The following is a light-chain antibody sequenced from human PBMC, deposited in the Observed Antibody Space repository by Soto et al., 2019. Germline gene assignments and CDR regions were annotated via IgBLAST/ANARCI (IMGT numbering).Light chain of an antibody. V-gene: IGKV3-15*01. Sequence: EIVMTQSPATLSVSPGERATLSCRASQSVSSNLVWYQQKPGQAPRLLIYDGASRATAIPARFSGSGSGTEFTLTISSLQSEDFAVYYCRQYNNWPKTFGQGTRWIS. CDR3: RQYNNWPKT. CDR2: DGA. CDR1: QSVSSN. J-gene: IGKJ1*01.